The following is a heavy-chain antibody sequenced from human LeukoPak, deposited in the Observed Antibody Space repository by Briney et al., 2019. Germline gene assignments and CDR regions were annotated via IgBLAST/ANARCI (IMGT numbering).Heavy chain of an antibody. J-gene: IGHJ4*02. CDR1: GVSISSDY. D-gene: IGHD3-22*01. Sequence: PSETLSLTCTVSGVSISSDYWSWIRQPPGKGLEWIGYIYYRGSTNYNPSLKSRVTISVDTSKNQFSLKLSSVTAADTAVYYCARLSGYSSGHYYSDYWGQGTLVTASS. CDR2: IYYRGST. CDR3: ARLSGYSSGHYYSDY. V-gene: IGHV4-59*01.